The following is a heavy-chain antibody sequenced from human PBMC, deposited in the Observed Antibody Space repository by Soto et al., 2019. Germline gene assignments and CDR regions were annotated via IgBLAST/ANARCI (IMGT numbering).Heavy chain of an antibody. V-gene: IGHV1-18*01. CDR1: GYTFTSYG. J-gene: IGHJ5*02. D-gene: IGHD6-19*01. Sequence: ASVKVSCKASGYTFTSYGISWVRQAPGQGLEWVGWISAYNGNTNYAQKLQGRVTMTTDTATSTAYMELRSLRSDDTAVYYCARRSDSSGWYYWFDPWGQGTLVTVSS. CDR3: ARRSDSSGWYYWFDP. CDR2: ISAYNGNT.